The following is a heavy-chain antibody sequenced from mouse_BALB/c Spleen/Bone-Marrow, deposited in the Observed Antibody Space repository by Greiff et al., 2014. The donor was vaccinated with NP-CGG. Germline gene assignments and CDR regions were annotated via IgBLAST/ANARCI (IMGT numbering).Heavy chain of an antibody. V-gene: IGHV14-3*02. Sequence: EVMLVESGAELVKPGASVKLSCTASGFNIKDTYMHWVKQRPEQGLEWIGRIDPANGYTKFDPKFQGKATITADTSSNTAYLQLSSLTSEDTVVYYCARGTTVVSYHAMDYWGQGTSVTVSS. CDR1: GFNIKDTY. J-gene: IGHJ4*01. CDR3: ARGTTVVSYHAMDY. D-gene: IGHD1-1*01. CDR2: IDPANGYT.